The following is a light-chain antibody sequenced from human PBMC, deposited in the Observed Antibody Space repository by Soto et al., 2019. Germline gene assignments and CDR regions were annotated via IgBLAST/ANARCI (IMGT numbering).Light chain of an antibody. V-gene: IGLV2-8*01. CDR1: SSDVGGYNY. CDR3: CSHAGDNTYV. CDR2: EVT. Sequence: QSVLTQPPSASGSPGQSVTISCTGTSSDVGGYNYVSWYQQHPGKAPKLMIYEVTKRPSGVPDRFSGSKSGNTASLTVSGLQAEDEADYFCCSHAGDNTYVFGTGTKGNV. J-gene: IGLJ1*01.